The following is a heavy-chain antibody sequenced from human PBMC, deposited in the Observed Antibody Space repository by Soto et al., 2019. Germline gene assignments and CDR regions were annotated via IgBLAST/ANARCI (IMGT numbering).Heavy chain of an antibody. CDR3: ARGPTTPFDY. V-gene: IGHV3-53*04. CDR1: GFTVSSNY. CDR2: IDSVGST. D-gene: IGHD4-4*01. J-gene: IGHJ4*02. Sequence: EVQLVESGGGLVQPGGSLRLSCAASGFTVSSNYRSWFRQAPGKGLEWVSGIDSVGSTYYADSVKGRFTISRHNSKNTLYLQMNSLRAEDTAVYYCARGPTTPFDYWGQGTLVTVSS.